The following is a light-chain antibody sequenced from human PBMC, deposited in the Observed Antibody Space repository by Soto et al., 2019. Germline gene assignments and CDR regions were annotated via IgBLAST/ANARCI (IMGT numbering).Light chain of an antibody. Sequence: DIQMTQSPSSLSASVGDRVTLTCRASQSISSYLNWYQQEPGKAPKLLIYAASTLQRGVPSKYTGSGSGTDFTLTISSLQPEDFATYYCQQTYSTPRTLGQGTKVEIK. CDR3: QQTYSTPRT. CDR2: AAS. V-gene: IGKV1-39*01. J-gene: IGKJ1*01. CDR1: QSISSY.